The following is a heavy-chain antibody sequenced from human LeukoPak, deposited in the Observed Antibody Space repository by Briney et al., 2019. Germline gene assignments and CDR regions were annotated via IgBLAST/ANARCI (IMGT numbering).Heavy chain of an antibody. CDR1: GVTFSNAW. D-gene: IGHD3-3*01. CDR3: TTAGDFWSGYYTRFDY. J-gene: IGHJ4*02. Sequence: PGGSLRLSCAASGVTFSNAWMSWVRQAPGKGLEWVGRIKSKTDGGTTDYAAPVKGRFTISRDDSKNTLYLQMNSLKTEDTAVYYCTTAGDFWSGYYTRFDYWGQGTLVTVSS. V-gene: IGHV3-15*01. CDR2: IKSKTDGGTT.